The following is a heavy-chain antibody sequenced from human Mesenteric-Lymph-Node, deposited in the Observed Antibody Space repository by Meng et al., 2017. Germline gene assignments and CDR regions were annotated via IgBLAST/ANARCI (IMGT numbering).Heavy chain of an antibody. D-gene: IGHD6-13*01. V-gene: IGHV3-30*07. J-gene: IGHJ4*02. Sequence: SVQGRFTISRDRSKKTLFLQMSSLRAEDTAFSYCARDAAAGDPYYFDYWGQGTLVTVSS. CDR3: ARDAAAGDPYYFDY.